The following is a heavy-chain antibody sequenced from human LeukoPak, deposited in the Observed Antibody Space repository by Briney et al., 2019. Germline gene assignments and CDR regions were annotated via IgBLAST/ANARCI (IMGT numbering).Heavy chain of an antibody. J-gene: IGHJ4*02. CDR3: AKDRYSYALEYSDS. D-gene: IGHD5-18*01. CDR1: GFTFSSYG. Sequence: GGSLRLSCAASGFTFSSYGMHWVRQAPGKGLDWVAVISNDGSKKYYADSVKGRFTISRDNSKNTLSLQVSSLRTEDTAVYYCAKDRYSYALEYSDSWGQGTLVTVSS. V-gene: IGHV3-30*18. CDR2: ISNDGSKK.